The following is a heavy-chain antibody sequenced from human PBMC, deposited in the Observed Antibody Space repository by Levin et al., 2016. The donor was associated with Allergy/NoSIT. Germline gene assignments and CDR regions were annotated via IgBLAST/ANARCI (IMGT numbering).Heavy chain of an antibody. D-gene: IGHD3-10*01. Sequence: WVRQAPGQGLEWMGRIIPILGIANYAQKFQGRVTITADKSTSTAYMELSSLRSEDTAVYYCARDYYGSGSRNWFDPWGQGTLVTVSS. J-gene: IGHJ5*02. V-gene: IGHV1-69*04. CDR2: IIPILGIA. CDR3: ARDYYGSGSRNWFDP.